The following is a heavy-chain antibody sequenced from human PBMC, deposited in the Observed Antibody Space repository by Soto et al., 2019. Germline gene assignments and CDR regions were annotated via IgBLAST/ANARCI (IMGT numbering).Heavy chain of an antibody. CDR1: GGSFSGYY. J-gene: IGHJ4*02. CDR2: INHSGST. D-gene: IGHD6-6*01. V-gene: IGHV4-34*01. Sequence: SETLSLTCAVYGGSFSGYYWSWIRQPPGKGLEWIGEINHSGSTNYNPSLKSRVTISVDTSKNQFSLKLSSVTAADTAVYYCARGRSIAARPVAVDYWGQGTLVTVSS. CDR3: ARGRSIAARPVAVDY.